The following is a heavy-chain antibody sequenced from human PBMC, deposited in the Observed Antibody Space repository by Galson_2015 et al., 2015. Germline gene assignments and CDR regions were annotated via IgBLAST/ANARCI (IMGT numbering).Heavy chain of an antibody. Sequence: SLRLSCAASGFSFNTHWMSWARQAPGKGLEWVATIKEDGSEKYHGDSVKGRFTVSRDNAKNLLYLQMNSLRIEDTAVYYCATFGVTATMDKWGQGSLVTVSS. D-gene: IGHD1-7*01. CDR3: ATFGVTATMDK. CDR1: GFSFNTHW. J-gene: IGHJ4*02. CDR2: IKEDGSEK. V-gene: IGHV3-7*03.